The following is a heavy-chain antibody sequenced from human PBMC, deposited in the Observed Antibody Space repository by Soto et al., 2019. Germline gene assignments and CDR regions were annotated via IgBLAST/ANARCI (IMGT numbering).Heavy chain of an antibody. Sequence: PSETLSLTFAVYGGSFSGYYWSWIRQPPGKGLEWIGEINHSGSTNYNPSLKSRVTISVDTSKNQFSLKLSSVTAADTAVYYCASPQRSYYDFWSGYYRYYGMDVWGQGTTVTVSS. CDR3: ASPQRSYYDFWSGYYRYYGMDV. CDR1: GGSFSGYY. CDR2: INHSGST. J-gene: IGHJ6*02. V-gene: IGHV4-34*01. D-gene: IGHD3-3*01.